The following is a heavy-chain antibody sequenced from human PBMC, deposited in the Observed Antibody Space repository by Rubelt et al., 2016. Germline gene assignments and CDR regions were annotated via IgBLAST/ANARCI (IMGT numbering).Heavy chain of an antibody. CDR3: AGEWVACSSGTCYSKGFDI. Sequence: QLQLQESGPGLVKPSETLSLTCTVSGGSISSHYWSWIRQPPGKGLEWIGYIYSSGSTNYNPSLKSRVTMSVDPSKNQFSLRLSFVTAANTAVYYCAGEWVACSSGTCYSKGFDIWGQGTVVTVSS. V-gene: IGHV4-59*11. CDR2: IYSSGST. J-gene: IGHJ3*02. D-gene: IGHD2-15*01. CDR1: GGSISSHY.